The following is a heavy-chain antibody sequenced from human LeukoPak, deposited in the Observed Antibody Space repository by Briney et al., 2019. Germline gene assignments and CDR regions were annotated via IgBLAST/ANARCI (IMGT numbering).Heavy chain of an antibody. CDR2: IYSDGSGGTT. D-gene: IGHD5-12*01. CDR1: GLTVSSNY. J-gene: IGHJ4*02. CDR3: ARDSGYDSLPLVY. V-gene: IGHV3-53*01. Sequence: GGSLRLSCAASGLTVSSNYMSWVRQAPGEGLEWVSVIYSDGSGGTTYYADSVKGRFTISRDNSKNTLYLQMNSLRAEDTAVYYCARDSGYDSLPLVYWGQGTLVTVSS.